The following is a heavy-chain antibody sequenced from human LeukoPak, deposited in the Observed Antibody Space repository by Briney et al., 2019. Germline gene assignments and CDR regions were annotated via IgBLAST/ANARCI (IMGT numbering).Heavy chain of an antibody. J-gene: IGHJ4*01. CDR3: ARGGPRYCSGGSCYSGLIPFDY. V-gene: IGHV4-34*01. CDR2: INHSGST. Sequence: SETLSLTCAVYGGSFSGYYWSWIRQPPGKGLEWIGEINHSGSTNYNPSLKSRVTISVDTSKNQFSLKLSSVTAADTAVYYCARGGPRYCSGGSCYSGLIPFDYWGQGTLVTVSS. D-gene: IGHD2-15*01. CDR1: GGSFSGYY.